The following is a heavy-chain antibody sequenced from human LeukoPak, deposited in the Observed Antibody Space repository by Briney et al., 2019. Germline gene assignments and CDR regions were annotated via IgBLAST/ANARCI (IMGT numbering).Heavy chain of an antibody. CDR1: GGSISSSSYY. J-gene: IGHJ4*02. CDR3: ARPSNSSWYGPFDY. CDR2: IYYSGST. V-gene: IGHV4-39*01. D-gene: IGHD6-13*01. Sequence: SETLSLTCTVSGGSISSSSYYWGWIRRPPGKGLGWIGSIYYSGSTYYNPSLKSRVTISVDTSKNQFSLKLSSVTAADTAVYYCARPSNSSWYGPFDYWGQGTLVTVSS.